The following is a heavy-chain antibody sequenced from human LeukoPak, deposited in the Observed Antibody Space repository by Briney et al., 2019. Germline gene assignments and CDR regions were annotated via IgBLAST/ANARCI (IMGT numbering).Heavy chain of an antibody. CDR1: GFTVSSNY. D-gene: IGHD3-22*01. J-gene: IGHJ4*02. Sequence: GGSLRLSCAASGFTVSSNYTSWVRQAPGKGLEWVSVIYSGGSTYYADSVKGRFTISRDNPKNTLYLQMNSLRAEDTAVYYCARGSSGYYFDYFDYWGQGTLVTVSS. CDR2: IYSGGST. CDR3: ARGSSGYYFDYFDY. V-gene: IGHV3-53*01.